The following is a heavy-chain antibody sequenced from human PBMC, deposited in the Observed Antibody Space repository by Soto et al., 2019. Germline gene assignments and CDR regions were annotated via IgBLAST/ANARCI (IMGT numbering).Heavy chain of an antibody. V-gene: IGHV3-30*18. Sequence: SLSCAASGFTFSSYGMHWVRQAPGKGLEWVAVISYDGSNKYYADSVKGRFTISRDNSKNTLYLQMNSLRAEDTAVYYCAKVLVPAAIGYYGMDVCGQATTVTVSS. CDR3: AKVLVPAAIGYYGMDV. J-gene: IGHJ6*02. CDR2: ISYDGSNK. CDR1: GFTFSSYG. D-gene: IGHD2-2*02.